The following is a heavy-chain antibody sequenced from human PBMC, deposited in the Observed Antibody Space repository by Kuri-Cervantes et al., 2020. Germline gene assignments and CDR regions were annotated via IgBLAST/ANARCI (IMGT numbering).Heavy chain of an antibody. CDR3: ARGPYRGGGSPPYYGMDV. J-gene: IGHJ6*02. CDR1: GFTFSDYY. V-gene: IGHV3-11*01. D-gene: IGHD1-26*01. CDR2: IGSSGSTI. Sequence: GESLKISCAASGFTFSDYYMSWIRQAPGKGLEWVSYIGSSGSTIYYADSVKGRFTISRDNAKNSLYLQMNSLRAEDTAVYHCARGPYRGGGSPPYYGMDVWGQGTTVTVSS.